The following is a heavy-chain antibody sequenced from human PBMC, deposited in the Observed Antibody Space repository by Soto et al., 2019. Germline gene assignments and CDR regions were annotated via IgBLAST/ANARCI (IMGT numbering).Heavy chain of an antibody. J-gene: IGHJ4*02. CDR1: GGSFSGYY. D-gene: IGHD3-10*01. Sequence: QVQLQQWGAGLLKPSETLSLTCAVYGGSFSGYYWSWIRQPPGKGLEWSGEINHSGSTNYNPSLKSRVTISVDTSKNQFSLKLSAVTAADAAVYYCASGYYGSGSYAYWGQGTLGTVSS. V-gene: IGHV4-34*01. CDR3: ASGYYGSGSYAY. CDR2: INHSGST.